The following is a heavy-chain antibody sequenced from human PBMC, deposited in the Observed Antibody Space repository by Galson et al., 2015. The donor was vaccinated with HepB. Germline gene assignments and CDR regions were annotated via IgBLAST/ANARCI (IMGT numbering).Heavy chain of an antibody. J-gene: IGHJ6*03. V-gene: IGHV3-7*01. Sequence: SLRLSCAASGFTFNSYWMSWVRQAPGKGLEWVANINQDGSEKYYGDSVKGRLTISRDNAKNSLYLQVNSLRAEDTAVYYCARETDSYDILTGYYYYSSSYMDVWGKGTTVTVSS. D-gene: IGHD3-9*01. CDR3: ARETDSYDILTGYYYYSSSYMDV. CDR1: GFTFNSYW. CDR2: INQDGSEK.